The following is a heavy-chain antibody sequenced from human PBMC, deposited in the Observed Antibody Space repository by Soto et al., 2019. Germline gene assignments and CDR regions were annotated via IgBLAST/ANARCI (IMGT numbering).Heavy chain of an antibody. J-gene: IGHJ6*02. Sequence: ASVKVSWKASCYTFTTLGIRRVRQEPGQGLEWLGWINTHNGNTNYAQNLQGRVIMTADTSTSTAYMELRSLRSDDTAIYYCTREGSAPYYYYGMDAWGQGTTVTVSS. CDR3: TREGSAPYYYYGMDA. CDR1: CYTFTTLG. CDR2: INTHNGNT. D-gene: IGHD3-10*01. V-gene: IGHV1-18*01.